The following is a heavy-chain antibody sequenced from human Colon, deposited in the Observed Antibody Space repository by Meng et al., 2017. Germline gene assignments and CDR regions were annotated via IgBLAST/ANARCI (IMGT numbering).Heavy chain of an antibody. J-gene: IGHJ6*02. Sequence: SVKVSCKASGGTFSSYAISWVRQAPGQGLEWMGGIIPIFGTANYAQKFQGRVTITTDESTSTAYMGLSSLRSEDTAVYYCAAADFWSGSYYYYGMDVWGQGTTVTVSS. V-gene: IGHV1-69*05. D-gene: IGHD3-3*01. CDR3: AAADFWSGSYYYYGMDV. CDR2: IIPIFGTA. CDR1: GGTFSSYA.